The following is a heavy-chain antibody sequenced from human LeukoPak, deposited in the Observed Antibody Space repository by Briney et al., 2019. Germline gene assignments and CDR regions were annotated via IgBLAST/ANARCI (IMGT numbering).Heavy chain of an antibody. CDR1: GFTFSSYA. J-gene: IGHJ3*02. CDR2: ISYDGSNK. CDR3: ARVGSSSSGEAFDI. D-gene: IGHD6-6*01. Sequence: GGSLRLSCAASGFTFSSYAMHWVRQAPGKGLEWVAVISYDGSNKYYADSVKGRFTISRDNSKNTLYLQMNSLRAEDMAVYYCARVGSSSSGEAFDIWGQGTMVTVSS. V-gene: IGHV3-30-3*01.